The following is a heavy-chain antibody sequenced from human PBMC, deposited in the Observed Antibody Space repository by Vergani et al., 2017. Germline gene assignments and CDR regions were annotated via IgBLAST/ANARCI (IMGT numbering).Heavy chain of an antibody. CDR1: GYTFNKYA. D-gene: IGHD2-21*01. Sequence: QVQLVQSGAEVKKPGASVKVSCKASGYTFNKYAMHWVRQATGQGLEWMGWMNPNSGNTGYAQKFQGRVTMTRNTSISTAYMELSSLRSEDTAVYYCARAPAPAPGDSDYWYFDLWGRGTLVTVSS. CDR3: ARAPAPAPGDSDYWYFDL. J-gene: IGHJ2*01. CDR2: MNPNSGNT. V-gene: IGHV1-8*01.